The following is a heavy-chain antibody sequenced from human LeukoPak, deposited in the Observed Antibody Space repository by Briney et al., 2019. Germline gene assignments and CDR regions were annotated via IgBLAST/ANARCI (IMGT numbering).Heavy chain of an antibody. CDR3: ARDPSAVAANTYG. CDR1: GFTVSNNY. V-gene: IGHV3-66*01. D-gene: IGHD6-25*01. J-gene: IGHJ4*02. Sequence: GGSLRLSCAASGFTVSNNYMNWVRQAPGKGLEWVSLNSGGTTYYADSVKGRFTISRDHSKNTLYLQMNSLRAEDKAVYYCARDPSAVAANTYGWGQGTLVTVSS. CDR2: NSGGTT.